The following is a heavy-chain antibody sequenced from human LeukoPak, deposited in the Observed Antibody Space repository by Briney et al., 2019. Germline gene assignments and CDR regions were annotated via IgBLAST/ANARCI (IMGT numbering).Heavy chain of an antibody. Sequence: SETLYLTCAVSGASISSSYWWSWVRQPPGKGLEWIGEIYHSGSTNYTPSLRSRVTMSVDRSKNQFSLNLSSVTAADTAVYYCARSYSSTWTLNYWGQGTLVTVSS. J-gene: IGHJ4*02. CDR1: GASISSSYW. V-gene: IGHV4-4*02. D-gene: IGHD6-13*01. CDR2: IYHSGST. CDR3: ARSYSSTWTLNY.